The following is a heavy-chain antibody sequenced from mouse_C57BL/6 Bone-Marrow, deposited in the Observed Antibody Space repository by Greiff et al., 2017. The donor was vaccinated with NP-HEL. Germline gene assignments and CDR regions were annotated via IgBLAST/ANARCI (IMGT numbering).Heavy chain of an antibody. D-gene: IGHD2-12*01. CDR1: GYTFTSYG. Sequence: VQLQQSGAELARPGASVKLSCKASGYTFTSYGISWVKQRTGQGLEWIGEIYPRSGNTYYNEKFKGKAILTADKSSSTAYMELRSLTSEYSAVYFCAREDYIQAMDYWGQGTSVTVSS. CDR2: IYPRSGNT. CDR3: AREDYIQAMDY. J-gene: IGHJ4*01. V-gene: IGHV1-81*01.